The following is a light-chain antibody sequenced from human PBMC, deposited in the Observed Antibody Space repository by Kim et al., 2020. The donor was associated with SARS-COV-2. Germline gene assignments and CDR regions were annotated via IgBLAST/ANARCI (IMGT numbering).Light chain of an antibody. CDR1: QSVSSY. V-gene: IGKV3-11*01. Sequence: EIVLTQSPATLSLSPGERATLSCRASQSVSSYLAWYQQKPGQAPRLLIYDASNRATGIPARFSGSGSGTDFTLTISSLEPEDFAVYYCQYRSTFGQGTRLEIK. CDR2: DAS. CDR3: QYRST. J-gene: IGKJ5*01.